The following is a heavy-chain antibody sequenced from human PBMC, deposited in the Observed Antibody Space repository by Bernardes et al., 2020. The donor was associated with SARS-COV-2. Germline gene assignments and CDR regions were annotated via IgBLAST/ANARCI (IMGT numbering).Heavy chain of an antibody. D-gene: IGHD1-7*01. CDR3: TPAIAGTKSLAY. CDR1: GFTFSNAW. Sequence: GGSLRLSCAASGFTFSNAWMSWVRQAPGKGLEWVGRIKSYTDGGTINYAAPVKGRFTISRDDSKNVLYLQMNSLKTEDTAVYYCTPAIAGTKSLAYWGQGTLVTVSS. CDR2: IKSYTDGGTI. J-gene: IGHJ4*02. V-gene: IGHV3-15*01.